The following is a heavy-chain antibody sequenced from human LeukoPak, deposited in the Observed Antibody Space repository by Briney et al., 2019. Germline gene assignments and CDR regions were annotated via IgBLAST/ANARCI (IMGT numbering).Heavy chain of an antibody. D-gene: IGHD2-15*01. CDR3: ARRNAGTWWSFDS. Sequence: GGSLRPSCDVSRFTSIIFWISWGRQAPGGGREWVASIKDDGSQKNYIDSVRSRFTISRDNAKGSLFLQMNSLSFEDTAVYYCARRNAGTWWSFDSWGQGTLVTVSS. V-gene: IGHV3-7*01. CDR2: IKDDGSQK. J-gene: IGHJ4*02. CDR1: RFTSIIFW.